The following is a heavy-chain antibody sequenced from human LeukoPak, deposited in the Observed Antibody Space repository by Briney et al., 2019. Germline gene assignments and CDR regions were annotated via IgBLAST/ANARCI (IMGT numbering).Heavy chain of an antibody. V-gene: IGHV4-4*02. D-gene: IGHD5-12*01. CDR2: IYHSGST. CDR1: GGSISSSNW. CDR3: PSEEATARDFDY. J-gene: IGHJ4*02. Sequence: SGTLSLTCAVSGGSISSSNWWSWVRQPPGKGLEWIGEIYHSGSTNYNPSLKSRVTISVDKSKNQFSLKLSSVTAADTAVYYCPSEEATARDFDYWGQGTLVTVSS.